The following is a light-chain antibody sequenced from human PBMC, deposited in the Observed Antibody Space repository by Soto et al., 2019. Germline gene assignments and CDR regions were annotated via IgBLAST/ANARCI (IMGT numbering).Light chain of an antibody. CDR2: DGF. V-gene: IGLV2-23*03. Sequence: QSVLTQPASVSGSRGKSITFSCAGSSNDVGSYDLVSWYQQHPGKAPKLIIYDGFKRPSGVSDRSSGSKSGYTASLTISGLQADDEADYYCCSYAGSSTFVFGTGTKVAVL. CDR3: CSYAGSSTFV. CDR1: SNDVGSYDL. J-gene: IGLJ1*01.